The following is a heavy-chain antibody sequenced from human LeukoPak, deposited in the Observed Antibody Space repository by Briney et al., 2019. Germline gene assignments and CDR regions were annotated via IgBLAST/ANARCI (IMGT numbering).Heavy chain of an antibody. J-gene: IGHJ4*02. Sequence: SQTLSLTCTVSGGSISSGDYCWSWIRQPPGKGLEWIGYIYYSGSTYYNPSLKSRVTISVDTSKNQFSLKVTSVTGVDTAVYYCARQNRPQGYSNDYWGQGTLVTVSS. CDR1: GGSISSGDYC. CDR3: ARQNRPQGYSNDY. D-gene: IGHD4-11*01. CDR2: IYYSGST. V-gene: IGHV4-30-4*01.